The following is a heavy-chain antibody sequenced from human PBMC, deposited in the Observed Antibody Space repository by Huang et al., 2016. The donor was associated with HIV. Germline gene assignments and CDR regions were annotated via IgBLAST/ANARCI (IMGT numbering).Heavy chain of an antibody. D-gene: IGHD3-22*01. V-gene: IGHV1-18*01. Sequence: QAQLMQSGPEVKKPGASVKVSCKTSGYSFTDYGITWVRQAPGQGPEWGGWIRAFHGDTEIAQRLQGRVTLTTDTSTSMAYMELRSLRFDDTAVYFCARDPKYHRIGYYRQRRGIDVWGQGTMVSVSS. CDR3: ARDPKYHRIGYYRQRRGIDV. CDR2: IRAFHGDT. J-gene: IGHJ3*01. CDR1: GYSFTDYG.